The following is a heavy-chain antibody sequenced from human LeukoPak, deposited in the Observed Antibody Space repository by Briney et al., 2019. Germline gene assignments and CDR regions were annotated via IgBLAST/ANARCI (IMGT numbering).Heavy chain of an antibody. CDR3: ASAGTSGSYSRVDY. Sequence: GGSLRLSCAASGFTFSSYWMSWVRQAPGKGLEWVANIKQDGSEKYYVDSVKGRFTISRDNAKNSLYLQMNSLRVEDTAVYYCASAGTSGSYSRVDYWGQGTLVTVSS. CDR2: IKQDGSEK. D-gene: IGHD3-10*01. V-gene: IGHV3-7*01. J-gene: IGHJ4*02. CDR1: GFTFSSYW.